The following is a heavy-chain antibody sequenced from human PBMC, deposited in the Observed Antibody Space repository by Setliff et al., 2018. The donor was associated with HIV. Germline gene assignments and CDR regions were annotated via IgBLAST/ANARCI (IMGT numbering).Heavy chain of an antibody. CDR3: ARDQALEMATK. V-gene: IGHV1-3*01. Sequence: PGESLKISCQGSGYSFTGYWIAWVRQMPGKGLEWMGWINAGNGNTKYSQKFQGRVTITRDTSASTAYMELSSLRSEDTAVYYCARDQALEMATKWGQGTLVTVSS. D-gene: IGHD5-12*01. CDR1: GYSFTGYW. J-gene: IGHJ4*02. CDR2: INAGNGNT.